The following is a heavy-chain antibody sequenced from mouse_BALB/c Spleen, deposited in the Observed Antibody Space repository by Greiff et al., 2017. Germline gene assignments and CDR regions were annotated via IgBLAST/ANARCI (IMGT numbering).Heavy chain of an antibody. V-gene: IGHV5-6-5*01. Sequence: DVKLVESGGGLVKPGGSLKLSCAASGFTFSSYAMSWVRQTPEKRLEWVASISSGGSTYYPDSVKGRFTISRDNARNILYLQMSSLRSEDTAMYYCARANYYGSSFDYWGQGTTLTVSS. D-gene: IGHD1-1*01. CDR1: GFTFSSYA. CDR3: ARANYYGSSFDY. CDR2: ISSGGST. J-gene: IGHJ2*01.